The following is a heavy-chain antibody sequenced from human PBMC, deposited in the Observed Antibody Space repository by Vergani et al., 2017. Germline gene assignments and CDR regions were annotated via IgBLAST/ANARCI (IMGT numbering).Heavy chain of an antibody. CDR2: ISSSSSTI. Sequence: VKLEESGGGVVQPGRSLRLSCAASGFSFGNYAMHWVRQAPGKGLEWVSYISSSSSTIYYADSVKGRFTISRDNAKNSLYLQMNSLRAEDTAVYYCARDGQQLVPRRYYYYGMDVWGQGTTVTVSS. J-gene: IGHJ6*02. V-gene: IGHV3-48*01. D-gene: IGHD6-13*01. CDR1: GFSFGNYA. CDR3: ARDGQQLVPRRYYYYGMDV.